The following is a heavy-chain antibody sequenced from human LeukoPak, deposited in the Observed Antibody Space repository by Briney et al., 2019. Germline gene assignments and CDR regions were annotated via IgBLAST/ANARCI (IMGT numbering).Heavy chain of an antibody. CDR3: AAKGGCSSSSLQGTFAFDY. V-gene: IGHV3-23*01. CDR2: ISGSGAST. J-gene: IGHJ4*02. CDR1: GFPFSRSA. Sequence: PGGSLRLSCSASGFPFSRSAMRCLRHAPGRGVVCVSNISGSGASTHSADSVSGRFTISRDNSKNTMYLQMNSQRADDTAVYSCAAKGGCSSSSLQGTFAFDYWGQGTLVTVSS. D-gene: IGHD6-6*01.